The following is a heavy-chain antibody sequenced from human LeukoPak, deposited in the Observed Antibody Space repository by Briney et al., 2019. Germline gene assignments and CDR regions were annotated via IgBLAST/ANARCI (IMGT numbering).Heavy chain of an antibody. V-gene: IGHV3-66*02. J-gene: IGHJ4*02. D-gene: IGHD3-22*01. CDR2: IYSGGST. CDR3: ARGRGSGYSYYFDY. CDR1: GFTVSSNY. Sequence: PGGSLRLSCAASGFTVSSNYMSWVRQAPGKGLEWVSVIYSGGSTYYADSVKGRFTISRDNSKNTLYLQMNSLRAEDTAVYYCARGRGSGYSYYFDYWGQGTLVTVSS.